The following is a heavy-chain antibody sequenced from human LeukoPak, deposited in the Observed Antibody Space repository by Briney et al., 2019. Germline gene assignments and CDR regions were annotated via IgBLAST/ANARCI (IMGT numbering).Heavy chain of an antibody. J-gene: IGHJ4*02. CDR3: ARAVVWGSYDSSHFDY. CDR1: GGSISSSSYY. D-gene: IGHD3-16*01. V-gene: IGHV4-39*07. CDR2: IYYSGST. Sequence: SETLSLTCTVSGGSISSSSYYWGWIRQPPGKGLEWIGSIYYSGSTYYNPSLKSRVTISVDTSKNQFSLKLSSVTAADTAVYYCARAVVWGSYDSSHFDYWGQGTLVTVSS.